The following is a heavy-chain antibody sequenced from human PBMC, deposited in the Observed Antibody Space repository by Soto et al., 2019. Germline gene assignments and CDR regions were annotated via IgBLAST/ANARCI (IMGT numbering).Heavy chain of an antibody. Sequence: EVQLVESGGGLVQPGGSLRLSCAASGFTFSSYSMNWVRQAPGKGLEWVSYISSSSSTIYYADSVKGRFTISRDNAKNSLYLQMNRLRAEDTAVYYCARDTIVVVPAATLGDAFDIWGQGTMVTVSS. CDR1: GFTFSSYS. V-gene: IGHV3-48*01. CDR3: ARDTIVVVPAATLGDAFDI. D-gene: IGHD2-2*01. CDR2: ISSSSSTI. J-gene: IGHJ3*02.